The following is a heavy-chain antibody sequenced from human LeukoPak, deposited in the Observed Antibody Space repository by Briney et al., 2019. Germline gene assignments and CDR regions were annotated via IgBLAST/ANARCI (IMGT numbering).Heavy chain of an antibody. J-gene: IGHJ4*01. CDR1: GFIFSDYW. V-gene: IGHV3-7*01. D-gene: IGHD6-13*01. CDR2: IRQDGSEK. CDR3: ARDGTAAGLYFDL. Sequence: PGGSPRLSCAASGFIFSDYWVNWVRQAPGKGLEWVASIRQDGSEKTYVDSVKGRFTISRDNTKNSLYLQMSSLTAEDTAVYYCARDGTAAGLYFDLWGQGTLVTVSS.